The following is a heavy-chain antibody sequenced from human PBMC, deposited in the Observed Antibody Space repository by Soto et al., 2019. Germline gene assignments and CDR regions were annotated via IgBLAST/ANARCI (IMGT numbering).Heavy chain of an antibody. D-gene: IGHD6-13*01. J-gene: IGHJ5*02. CDR2: IYYTGST. V-gene: IGHV4-59*01. CDR1: GGTISSYS. CDR3: ARSQGQLAGWFDP. Sequence: SETLSLTCTVSGGTISSYSWSWIRQPPGKGLEWIGYIYYTGSTNYNPSLKSRVTISVDTSKNQFSLNLSSVTAADTAVYYCARSQGQLAGWFDPWGQGTLVTVSS.